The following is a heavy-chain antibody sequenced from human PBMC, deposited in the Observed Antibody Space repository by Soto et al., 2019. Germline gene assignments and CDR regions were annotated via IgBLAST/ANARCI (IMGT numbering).Heavy chain of an antibody. D-gene: IGHD2-21*02. Sequence: GGSLRLSCAASGFTFSSYAMTWVRQAAGKGLEWVSTISGNGFNTYYADSVKGRFTISRDNSKNTLYLQMNSLRAEDTAVYYCAKDQYVVVTTNWFDPWGQGTLVTVSS. CDR1: GFTFSSYA. CDR2: ISGNGFNT. J-gene: IGHJ5*02. CDR3: AKDQYVVVTTNWFDP. V-gene: IGHV3-23*01.